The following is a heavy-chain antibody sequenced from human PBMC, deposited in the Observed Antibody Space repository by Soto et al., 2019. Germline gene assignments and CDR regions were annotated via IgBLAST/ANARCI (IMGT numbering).Heavy chain of an antibody. J-gene: IGHJ6*02. V-gene: IGHV5-10-1*01. CDR1: GYSFTSYW. CDR3: ARHIVVVTSSYGMDV. CDR2: IDPSDSYT. Sequence: PGESLKISCKGSGYSFTSYWISWVRQMPGKGLEWMGRIDPSDSYTNYSPSFQGHVTISADKSISTAYLQWSSLKASDTAMYYCARHIVVVTSSYGMDVWGQGTTVTVS. D-gene: IGHD2-21*02.